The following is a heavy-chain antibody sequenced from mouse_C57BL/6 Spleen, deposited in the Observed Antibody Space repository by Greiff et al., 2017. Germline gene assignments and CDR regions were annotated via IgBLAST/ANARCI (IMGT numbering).Heavy chain of an antibody. Sequence: EVQLVASGGGLVQPKGSLKLSCAASGFSFNTYAMNWVRQAPGKGLEWVARIRSKSNNYATYYADSVNDRFTISRDDSESMLYLQMNNLKTEDTAMYYCVREWDYYDMDYWGQGTSVTVYS. V-gene: IGHV10-1*01. CDR2: IRSKSNNYAT. CDR3: VREWDYYDMDY. CDR1: GFSFNTYA. J-gene: IGHJ4*01.